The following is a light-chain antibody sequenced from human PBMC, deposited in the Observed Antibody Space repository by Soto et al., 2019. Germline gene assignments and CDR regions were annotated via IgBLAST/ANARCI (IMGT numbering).Light chain of an antibody. V-gene: IGLV6-57*04. CDR3: QSSDSSNVV. Sequence: NFMLTQPHSVSESPGKTVTISCTRSSGSIASNYVQWYQQRPGSAPTTVIYEDNQRPSGVPDRCSGSIDSSSNSASLTISGLKTEDEADYYCQSSDSSNVVFGGGTKLTVL. CDR2: EDN. J-gene: IGLJ2*01. CDR1: SGSIASNY.